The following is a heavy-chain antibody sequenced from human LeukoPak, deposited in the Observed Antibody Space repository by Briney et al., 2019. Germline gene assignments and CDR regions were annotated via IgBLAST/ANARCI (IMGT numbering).Heavy chain of an antibody. D-gene: IGHD4-23*01. CDR3: ARRPRYGGKTFDY. CDR2: INHSGST. CDR1: GGSFSGYY. V-gene: IGHV4-34*01. J-gene: IGHJ4*02. Sequence: PSETLTLTCAVYGGSFSGYYWSWIRQPPVKGLEWIGEINHSGSTNYNPSLKSRVTISVDTSKNQFSLKLSSVTAADTAVYYCARRPRYGGKTFDYWDQGTLVTVSS.